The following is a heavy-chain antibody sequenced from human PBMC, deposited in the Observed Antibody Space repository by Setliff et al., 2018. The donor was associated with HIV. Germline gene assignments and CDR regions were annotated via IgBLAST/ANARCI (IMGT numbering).Heavy chain of an antibody. CDR2: IMSETDGGTV. J-gene: IGHJ5*02. CDR3: TKYASGNWHYGS. V-gene: IGHV3-15*01. CDR1: GFTFNNAW. Sequence: GGSLRLSCAASGFTFNNAWMTWVRQAPGKGLEWVGRIMSETDGGTVDYAAPVKGRFTMSRDDSRDTLFLQMNSLQTEDTAVYYCTKYASGNWHYGSWGRGTLVTVSS. D-gene: IGHD3-10*01.